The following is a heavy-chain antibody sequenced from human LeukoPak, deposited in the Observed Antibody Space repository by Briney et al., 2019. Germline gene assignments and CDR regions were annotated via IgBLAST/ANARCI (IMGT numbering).Heavy chain of an antibody. Sequence: PSETLSLTCTVSGGSISSSSYYWGWIRQPPGKGLEWIGSIYYSGSTYYNPSLKSRVTISVDTSKNQFSLKLNSVTAADTAVYYCARIWPYNWDDVPYWGQGTLVTVSS. CDR3: ARIWPYNWDDVPY. CDR2: IYYSGST. CDR1: GGSISSSSYY. D-gene: IGHD1-20*01. J-gene: IGHJ4*02. V-gene: IGHV4-39*07.